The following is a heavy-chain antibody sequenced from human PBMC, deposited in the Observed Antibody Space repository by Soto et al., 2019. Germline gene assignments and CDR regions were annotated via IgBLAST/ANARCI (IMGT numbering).Heavy chain of an antibody. CDR2: IIPIFGTA. CDR1: GGTFSSYA. CDR3: ARGAVVVPAAINSPALYYYYGLDL. Sequence: QVQLVQSGAEVKKPGSSMKVSCKASGGTFSSYAISWVRQAPGQGLEWMGVIIPIFGTANYAQKFQGRVTNTEEKSTSTAYMELSSLRSEGTAVYYCARGAVVVPAAINSPALYYYYGLDLWGQGTTVTVSS. J-gene: IGHJ6*02. V-gene: IGHV1-69*06. D-gene: IGHD2-2*01.